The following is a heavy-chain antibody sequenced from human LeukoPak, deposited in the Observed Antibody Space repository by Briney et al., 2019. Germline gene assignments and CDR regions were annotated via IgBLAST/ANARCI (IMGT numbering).Heavy chain of an antibody. J-gene: IGHJ5*02. CDR1: GYTFTSYG. Sequence: ASVKVSCKASGYTFTSYGISWVRQAPGQGLEWMGWISAYNGNTNYAQKLQGRVTMTTDTSTSTPYMELRSLRSDDTAVYYCARAIPAAIGDNWFDPWGQGTLVTVSS. V-gene: IGHV1-18*01. CDR3: ARAIPAAIGDNWFDP. D-gene: IGHD2-2*02. CDR2: ISAYNGNT.